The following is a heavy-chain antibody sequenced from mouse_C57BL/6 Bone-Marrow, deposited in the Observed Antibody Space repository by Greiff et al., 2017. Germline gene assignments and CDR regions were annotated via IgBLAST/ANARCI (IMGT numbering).Heavy chain of an antibody. CDR1: GYTFTSYW. D-gene: IGHD2-4*01. V-gene: IGHV1-69*01. J-gene: IGHJ3*01. Sequence: QVQLQQPGAELVMPGASVKLSCKASGYTFTSYWMHWVKQRPGQGLEWIGEIDPSDSYTNYKQKFKGKSTLTVDKSSSTAYMQLSSLTSEDSAVYYGARGDDYDEAIVLAYWGQGTLITVSA. CDR3: ARGDDYDEAIVLAY. CDR2: IDPSDSYT.